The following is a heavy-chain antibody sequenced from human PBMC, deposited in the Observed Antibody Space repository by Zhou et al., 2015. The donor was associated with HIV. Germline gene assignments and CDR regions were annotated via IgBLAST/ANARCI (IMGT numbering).Heavy chain of an antibody. J-gene: IGHJ4*02. Sequence: QVQLVQSGAEVKKPGSSAKVSCKASGGSFSNFGINWVRQAPGQGLEWMGAIVPILGTTNYAQKFQGRVTLTADESTSTAFMELTSLRSEDTALYYCARDRRDGYNPLDYWGQGTLVTVSS. CDR1: GGSFSNFG. CDR3: ARDRRDGYNPLDY. D-gene: IGHD5-24*01. CDR2: IVPILGTT. V-gene: IGHV1-69*01.